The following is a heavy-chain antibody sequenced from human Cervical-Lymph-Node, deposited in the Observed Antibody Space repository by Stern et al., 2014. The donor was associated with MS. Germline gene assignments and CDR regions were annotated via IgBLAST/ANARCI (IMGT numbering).Heavy chain of an antibody. J-gene: IGHJ4*02. V-gene: IGHV5-51*01. CDR3: ARQRYFDY. Sequence: EVQLVESGPEVKRPGESLKISCQASGYTFTSYWIGGVRQIPGKGLEWTAINFPGGSDIRYSPSSQGQVTISADKSSSTASLQWNNLKASDTAIYYCARQRYFDYWGQGTLVTVSS. CDR1: GYTFTSYW. CDR2: NFPGGSDI.